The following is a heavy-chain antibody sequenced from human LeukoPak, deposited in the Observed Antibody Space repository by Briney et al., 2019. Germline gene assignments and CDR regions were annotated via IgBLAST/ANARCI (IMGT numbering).Heavy chain of an antibody. V-gene: IGHV1-18*01. CDR1: GYTFTSYG. CDR2: ISAYNGNT. J-gene: IGHJ4*02. CDR3: ARVYQRLSWLLLGPFDH. Sequence: ASVKVSFKASGYTFTSYGISWVRQAPGQGIEWMGWISAYNGNTNYAQKLQGRVTMTTDTSTSTAYMELRSLRSDDTAVYYCARVYQRLSWLLLGPFDHWGQGTLVTVSS. D-gene: IGHD3-22*01.